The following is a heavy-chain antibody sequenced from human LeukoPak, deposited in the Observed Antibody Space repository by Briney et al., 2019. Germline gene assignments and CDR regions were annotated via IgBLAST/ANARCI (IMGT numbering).Heavy chain of an antibody. CDR3: ARGSPPRRNYDSRGYYSYYFDY. J-gene: IGHJ4*02. CDR2: ISAYNGNT. V-gene: IGHV1-18*01. D-gene: IGHD3-22*01. Sequence: GASVKVSCKTSGYTFTSYGISWVRQAPGQGLEWMGWISAYNGNTNYAQKFQGRVTMTTDTSTSTAYMDLRSLRSDDTAVYYCARGSPPRRNYDSRGYYSYYFDYWGQGTLVTVSS. CDR1: GYTFTSYG.